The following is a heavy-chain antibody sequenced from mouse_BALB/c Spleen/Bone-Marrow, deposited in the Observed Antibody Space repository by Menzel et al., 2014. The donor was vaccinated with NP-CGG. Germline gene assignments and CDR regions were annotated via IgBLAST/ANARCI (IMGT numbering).Heavy chain of an antibody. CDR1: GFTFSSFG. CDR3: ARGVYGYVKYAMDY. Sequence: EVQRVESGGGLVQPGGSRKLSCAASGFTFSSFGMHWVRQAPEKGLEWVAYISGGSSTIYYADTVKGRFTISRDNPKNTLFLQMTSLRSADTAMYYCARGVYGYVKYAMDYWGQGTSVTVSS. D-gene: IGHD1-2*01. V-gene: IGHV5-17*02. CDR2: ISGGSSTI. J-gene: IGHJ4*01.